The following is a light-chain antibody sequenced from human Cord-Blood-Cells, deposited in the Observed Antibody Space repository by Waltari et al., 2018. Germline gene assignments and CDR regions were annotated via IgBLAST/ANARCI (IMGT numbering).Light chain of an antibody. CDR2: DVS. J-gene: IGLJ3*02. CDR1: SRDGGGYNY. V-gene: IGLV2-14*01. Sequence: QSALTQPASVSGSPGPSFTISCTGTSRDGGGYNYVSWYQQHPGKAPKLMIYDVSNRPSGVSNRFSGSKSGNTASLTISGLQAEDEADYYCSSYTSSSTLTFGQGTK. CDR3: SSYTSSSTLT.